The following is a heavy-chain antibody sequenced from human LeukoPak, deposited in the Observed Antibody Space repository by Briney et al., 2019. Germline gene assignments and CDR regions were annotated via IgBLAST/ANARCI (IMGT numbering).Heavy chain of an antibody. CDR2: IRYDGSNK. CDR3: ARLSSSGYYFEY. D-gene: IGHD3-22*01. V-gene: IGHV3-30*02. CDR1: GFTFSSYG. J-gene: IGHJ4*02. Sequence: PGGSLRLSCAASGFTFSSYGMHWVRQAPGKGLEWVAFIRYDGSNKYYADSVKGRFTISRDNAKNSLYLQMNSLRAEDTAVYYCARLSSSGYYFEYWGQGTLVTVSS.